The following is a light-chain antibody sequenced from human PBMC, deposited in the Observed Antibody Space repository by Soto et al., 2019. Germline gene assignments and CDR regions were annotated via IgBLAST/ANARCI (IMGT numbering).Light chain of an antibody. CDR3: RSYTSSSTSV. J-gene: IGLJ1*01. CDR2: EVS. Sequence: QAVLTQPASVSGSPGQSITISCTGTISDVGGYNYVSWYQHHPGKAPKLMIYEVSNRPSGVSDRFSGSKSGNTASLTISGLQAEDEADYYCRSYTSSSTSVFGTGTKVTVL. V-gene: IGLV2-14*01. CDR1: ISDVGGYNY.